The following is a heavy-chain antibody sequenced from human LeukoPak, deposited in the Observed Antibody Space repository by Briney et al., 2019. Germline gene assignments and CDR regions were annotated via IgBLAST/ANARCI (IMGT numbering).Heavy chain of an antibody. CDR2: ISSSSSTI. CDR1: GFTFSSYS. J-gene: IGHJ4*02. V-gene: IGHV3-48*01. Sequence: GGSLRLSCAASGFTFSSYSMNWVRQAPGKGLEWVSYISSSSSTIYYADSVKGRFTISRDNAKNSLYLQMNSLRAEDTAVYYCARVGNDDFDYWGQGTLVTVSS. D-gene: IGHD1-1*01. CDR3: ARVGNDDFDY.